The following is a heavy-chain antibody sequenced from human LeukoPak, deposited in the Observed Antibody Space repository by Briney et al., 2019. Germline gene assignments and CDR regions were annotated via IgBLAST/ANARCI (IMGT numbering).Heavy chain of an antibody. Sequence: ASVKVSCKASGYTFTSYDINWVRQATGQGLEWMGWMNPNSGNTGYAQKFQGRVTITRNTSISTAYMELSSLRSEDTAVSYCARGRTGGSGSYNSVYYYYDMDVWGKGTTVTVSS. D-gene: IGHD3-10*01. CDR3: ARGRTGGSGSYNSVYYYYDMDV. J-gene: IGHJ6*03. V-gene: IGHV1-8*03. CDR2: MNPNSGNT. CDR1: GYTFTSYD.